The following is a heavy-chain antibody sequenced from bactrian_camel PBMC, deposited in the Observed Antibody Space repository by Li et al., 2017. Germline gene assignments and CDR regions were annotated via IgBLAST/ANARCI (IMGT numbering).Heavy chain of an antibody. CDR1: GYTVRTAD. V-gene: IGHV3S53*01. Sequence: HVQLVESGGGSVQTGGSLRLSCAASGYTVRTADCMGWFRQAPGKEREPVSSISSDGTTTYANSVRGRFTISQDNAKKTLYLQMNSLKPEDTAMYYCAADPRNRPWCLTSRDDYDDWGQGTQVTVS. CDR3: AADPRNRPWCLTSRDDYDD. J-gene: IGHJ4*01. D-gene: IGHD1*01. CDR2: ISSDGTT.